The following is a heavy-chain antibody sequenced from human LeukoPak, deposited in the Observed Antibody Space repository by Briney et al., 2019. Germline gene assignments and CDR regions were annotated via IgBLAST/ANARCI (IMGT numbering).Heavy chain of an antibody. CDR3: AKAGPYYFDY. V-gene: IGHV3-23*01. CDR2: ISGSGGTT. Sequence: PGGSLRLSCAASGFTFSSYGTTWVRQAPGKGLEWVSAISGSGGTTFYADSVKGRFTISRDNSKNTLYLQMNSLRAEDTAVYYCAKAGPYYFDYWGQGTLVTVSS. CDR1: GFTFSSYG. J-gene: IGHJ4*02.